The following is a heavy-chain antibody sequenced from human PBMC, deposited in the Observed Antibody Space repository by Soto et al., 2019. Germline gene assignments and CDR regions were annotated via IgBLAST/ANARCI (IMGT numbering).Heavy chain of an antibody. V-gene: IGHV4-61*08. D-gene: IGHD2-2*01. CDR3: ARDQVPAALLRWFDP. J-gene: IGHJ5*02. CDR2: IYYSGST. CDR1: GGSLSSGGYY. Sequence: SETLSLTCAVSGGSLSSGGYYWSWIRQPPGKGLEWIGYIYYSGSTNYNPSLKSRVTISVDTSKNQFSLKLSSVTAADTAVYYCARDQVPAALLRWFDPWGQGTLVTVSS.